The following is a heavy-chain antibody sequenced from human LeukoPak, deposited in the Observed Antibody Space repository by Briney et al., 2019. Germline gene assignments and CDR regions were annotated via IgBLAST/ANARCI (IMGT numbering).Heavy chain of an antibody. V-gene: IGHV3-74*01. CDR1: GFTFSSYW. CDR3: ARDIYYYDSSGYYFPGGSDY. D-gene: IGHD3-22*01. Sequence: GGSLRLSCAASGFTFSSYWMHWVRQAPGKGLVWVSRINSDGSSTSYADSVKGRFTISRDNAKNSLYLQMNSLRAEDTAVYYCARDIYYYDSSGYYFPGGSDYWGQGTLVTVSS. CDR2: INSDGSST. J-gene: IGHJ4*02.